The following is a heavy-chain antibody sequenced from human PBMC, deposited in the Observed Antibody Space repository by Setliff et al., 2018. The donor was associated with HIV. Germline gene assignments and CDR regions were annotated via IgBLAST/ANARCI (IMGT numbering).Heavy chain of an antibody. D-gene: IGHD3-3*01. CDR2: VYYSGST. CDR3: ARDISEGFFLERASEH. CDR1: GGSMTTHF. V-gene: IGHV4-59*11. J-gene: IGHJ1*01. Sequence: SETLSLTCTVSGGSMTTHFWSWIRQPPGKGLEWIGSVYYSGSTNYNPSLKSRLTISLDTSENQFSLNLNAVTAADTAVYYCARDISEGFFLERASEHWSQGTLVTVSS.